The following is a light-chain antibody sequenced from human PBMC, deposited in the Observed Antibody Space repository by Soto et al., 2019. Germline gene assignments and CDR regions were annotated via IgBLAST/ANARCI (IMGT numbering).Light chain of an antibody. CDR3: QAWDSSTAV. CDR2: QNI. Sequence: SYELTQPPSVSVSPGQTASITCSGDKLGDKYVCWYQQKPGQSPVLIIYQNIKRPSGIPERFSGSNSGNTATLTISGTQAMDEADYYCQAWDSSTAVFGGGTKLTVL. J-gene: IGLJ2*01. V-gene: IGLV3-1*01. CDR1: KLGDKY.